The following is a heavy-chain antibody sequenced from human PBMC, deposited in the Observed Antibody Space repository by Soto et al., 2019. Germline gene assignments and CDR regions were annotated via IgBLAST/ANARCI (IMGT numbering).Heavy chain of an antibody. CDR2: VNPSGGST. CDR3: ARSLPTVSGTVWYFDL. Sequence: QVQLVQSGAEVKKPGASVTVSCKASGYTFTNYYMHWVRQAPGQGLEWMGIVNPSGGSTSYAQKFQDRVTMTRATSTSTVYMELSSLRSEDTAVYYCARSLPTVSGTVWYFDLWGRGTLVTVSS. V-gene: IGHV1-46*01. CDR1: GYTFTNYY. D-gene: IGHD6-19*01. J-gene: IGHJ2*01.